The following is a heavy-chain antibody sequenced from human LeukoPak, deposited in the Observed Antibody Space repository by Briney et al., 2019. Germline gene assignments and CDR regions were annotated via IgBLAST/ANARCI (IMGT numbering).Heavy chain of an antibody. D-gene: IGHD6-19*01. CDR2: ISNDSRYI. J-gene: IGHJ4*02. V-gene: IGHV3-21*01. CDR3: AREVAVAGAFDY. Sequence: GGSLRLSCAASGFTFSCYIMNWVRQAPGKGLEWVSSISNDSRYIYYADSVKGRFTISRDNAKNSLYLQMNSLRAEDTAVYYCAREVAVAGAFDYWGQGTLVTVSS. CDR1: GFTFSCYI.